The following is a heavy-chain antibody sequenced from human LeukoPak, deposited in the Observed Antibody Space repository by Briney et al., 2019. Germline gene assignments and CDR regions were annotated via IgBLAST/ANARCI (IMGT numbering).Heavy chain of an antibody. J-gene: IGHJ4*02. V-gene: IGHV1-69*04. CDR3: ARSITMVRGAMKSYFDY. CDR2: IIPILGIA. CDR1: GGTFSSYA. D-gene: IGHD3-10*01. Sequence: SVTVSCKASGGTFSSYAISWVRQAPGQGLEWMGRIIPILGIANYAQKFQGRVTITADKSTSTAYMELSSLRSEDTAVYYCARSITMVRGAMKSYFDYWGQGTLVTVSS.